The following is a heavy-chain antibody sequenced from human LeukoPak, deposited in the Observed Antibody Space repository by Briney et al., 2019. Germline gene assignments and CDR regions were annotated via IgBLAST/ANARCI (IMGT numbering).Heavy chain of an antibody. CDR1: GGSISSSSYY. J-gene: IGHJ4*02. Sequence: PSETLSLTCTVSGGSISSSSYYWGWIRQPPGKGLEWIGSIYYSGSTYYNPSLKSRVTISVDTSKNQFSLKLSSVTAADTAVYYCVSSGYYLRYGVYWGQGTLVTVSS. CDR2: IYYSGST. CDR3: VSSGYYLRYGVY. V-gene: IGHV4-39*07. D-gene: IGHD3-22*01.